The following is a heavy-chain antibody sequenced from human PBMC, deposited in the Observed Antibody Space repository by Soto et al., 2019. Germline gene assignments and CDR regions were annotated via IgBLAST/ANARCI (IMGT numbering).Heavy chain of an antibody. D-gene: IGHD3-22*01. CDR3: ARGEMYYYDSSGYFGFDY. J-gene: IGHJ4*02. CDR2: INAGNGNT. CDR1: GYTFTNYA. V-gene: IGHV1-3*01. Sequence: ASVKVSCKASGYTFTNYAMHWVRQAPGQRLEWMGWINAGNGNTKYSQKFQARVTITRDTSASTAYMELSSLRSEDTAVYYCARGEMYYYDSSGYFGFDYWGQGTLVTVSS.